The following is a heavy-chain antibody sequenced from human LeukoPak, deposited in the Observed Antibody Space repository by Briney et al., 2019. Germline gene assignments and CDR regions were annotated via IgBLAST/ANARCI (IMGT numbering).Heavy chain of an antibody. CDR1: GGSISSYY. CDR2: IYTSGST. CDR3: ARDKFPEWDYYDSSGYHDAFDI. D-gene: IGHD3-22*01. Sequence: SGTLSLTCTVSGGSISSYYWSWIRQPAGKGLEWIGRIYTSGSTNYNPSLKSRVTMSVDTSKNQFSLKLSSVTAADTAVYYCARDKFPEWDYYDSSGYHDAFDICGQGTMVTVSS. V-gene: IGHV4-4*07. J-gene: IGHJ3*02.